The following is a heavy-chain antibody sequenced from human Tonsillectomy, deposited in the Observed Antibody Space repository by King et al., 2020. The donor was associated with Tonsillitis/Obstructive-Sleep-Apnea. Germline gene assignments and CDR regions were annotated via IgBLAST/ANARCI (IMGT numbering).Heavy chain of an antibody. J-gene: IGHJ6*02. Sequence: VQLVESGGGLIQPGGSVRLSCAASGFTVSSNYMSWVRQAPGKGLEWVSIIYSGGGTYYADSVKGRFTISRDNSKNTLYLQMNSLRAEDTAVYYCARDRVVVVPAAMPVYYYYGMDVWGQGTTVTVSS. V-gene: IGHV3-53*01. D-gene: IGHD2-2*01. CDR1: GFTVSSNY. CDR3: ARDRVVVVPAAMPVYYYYGMDV. CDR2: IYSGGGT.